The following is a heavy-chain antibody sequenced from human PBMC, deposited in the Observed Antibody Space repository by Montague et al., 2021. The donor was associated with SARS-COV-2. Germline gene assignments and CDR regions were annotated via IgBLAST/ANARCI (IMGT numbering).Heavy chain of an antibody. J-gene: IGHJ5*02. D-gene: IGHD7-27*01. CDR1: GGSISCYY. CDR3: ARGRDQLGWFDP. CDR2: MSYSGTT. V-gene: IGHV4-59*01. Sequence: SETLSLTCTVSGGSISCYYWSWIRQPPGKGLEWIGYMSYSGTTNYNPSLRSRLTMSIDTSKDQLSLKLSSLTAADAAVYCCARGRDQLGWFDPWGQGTLVTVSS.